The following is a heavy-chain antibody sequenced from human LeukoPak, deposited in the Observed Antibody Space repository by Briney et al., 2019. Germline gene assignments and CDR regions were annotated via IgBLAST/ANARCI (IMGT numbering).Heavy chain of an antibody. J-gene: IGHJ5*02. D-gene: IGHD6-19*01. Sequence: SETLSLTCTVSGGSISSVNYYWGWVRQPPGKGLEWIGSIYYSGSTYYNPSLKSRVTISVDTSKNQFSLKLSSVTAADTAVYYCARTHYSSGWAPKAYNWFDPWGQGTLVTVSS. V-gene: IGHV4-39*01. CDR2: IYYSGST. CDR1: GGSISSVNYY. CDR3: ARTHYSSGWAPKAYNWFDP.